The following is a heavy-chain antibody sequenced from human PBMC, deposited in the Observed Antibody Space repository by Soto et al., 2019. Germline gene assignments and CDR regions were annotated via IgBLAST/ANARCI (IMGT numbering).Heavy chain of an antibody. V-gene: IGHV1-8*01. CDR2: MNPNSGNT. Sequence: ASVKVSFKASGYTFTSYDINWVRQATGQGLEWMGWMNPNSGNTGYAQKFQGRVTMTSNTSISTAYMELSSLRSEDTAVYYCARGLAANYYYDMDVWGQGTTVTVSS. CDR3: ARGLAANYYYDMDV. D-gene: IGHD2-15*01. CDR1: GYTFTSYD. J-gene: IGHJ6*02.